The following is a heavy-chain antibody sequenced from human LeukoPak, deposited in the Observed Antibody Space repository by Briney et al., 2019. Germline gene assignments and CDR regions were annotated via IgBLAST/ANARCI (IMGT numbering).Heavy chain of an antibody. CDR3: ARLYYGGITYYYYYMHV. CDR2: IYHSGST. V-gene: IGHV4-38-2*01. CDR1: GYSISSGYY. Sequence: SETLSLTCADSGYSISSGYYWGWIRQPPGKGLEWIGSIYHSGSTYYNPSLKSRVTISVDTSKNQFSLKLSSVTAADTAVYYCARLYYGGITYYYYYMHVWGKGTTVTVSS. D-gene: IGHD4-23*01. J-gene: IGHJ6*03.